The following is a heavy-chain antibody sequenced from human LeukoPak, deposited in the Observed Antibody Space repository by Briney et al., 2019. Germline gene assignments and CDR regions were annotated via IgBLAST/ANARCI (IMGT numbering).Heavy chain of an antibody. V-gene: IGHV5-51*01. D-gene: IGHD3-10*01. CDR3: ARLMTLVRGGLKRLPRSCGMDV. J-gene: IGHJ6*02. CDR2: IYPGDSDT. Sequence: GESLKISCKGSGYSFNAYYIAWVRQMPGKDLERMGAIYPGDSDTTYSPSLQGQVTISADKSATTAYLQWNSLKASDTAIYYCARLMTLVRGGLKRLPRSCGMDVWGQGTTVTVS. CDR1: GYSFNAYY.